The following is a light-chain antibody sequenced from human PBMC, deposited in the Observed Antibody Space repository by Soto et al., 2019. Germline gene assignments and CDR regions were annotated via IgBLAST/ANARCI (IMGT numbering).Light chain of an antibody. J-gene: IGLJ1*01. CDR1: SSDVGSYNR. CDR3: SSYTSSSTYV. Sequence: QSVLTQPPSVSGSPGQSVTISCTGTSSDVGSYNRVSWYQQPPGTAPKLMIYEVSNRPSGVPDRFSGSKSGYTASPTISGLQAEDEADYYCSSYTSSSTYVFGTGTKVTVL. V-gene: IGLV2-18*02. CDR2: EVS.